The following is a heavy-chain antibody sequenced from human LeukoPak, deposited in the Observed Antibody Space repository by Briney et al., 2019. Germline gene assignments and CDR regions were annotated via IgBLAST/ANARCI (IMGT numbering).Heavy chain of an antibody. CDR2: TSHRGST. V-gene: IGHV4-38-2*02. CDR1: GQSLDSTYY. D-gene: IGHD1-26*01. Sequence: PSETLSLACTVSGQSLDSTYYWAWIRQPPGKWLEWIGSTSHRGSTYYKPSLKSRLAISVDMSKNQILLRLTSVTATDTAMHYCARGVYGSQDSWGQGTLVTVSS. CDR3: ARGVYGSQDS. J-gene: IGHJ4*02.